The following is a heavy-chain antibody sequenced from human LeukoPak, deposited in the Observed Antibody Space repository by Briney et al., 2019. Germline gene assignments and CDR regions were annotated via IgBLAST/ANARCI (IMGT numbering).Heavy chain of an antibody. CDR2: ISGSGGST. J-gene: IGHJ4*02. CDR3: TTEGPYDYVWGSYSYFDY. Sequence: PGGSLRLSCAASGFTFSSYAMSWVRQAPGKGLEWVSAISGSGGSTYYADSVKGRFTISRDNSKNTLYLQMNSLRAEDTAVYYCTTEGPYDYVWGSYSYFDYWGQGTLVTVSS. D-gene: IGHD3-16*01. V-gene: IGHV3-23*01. CDR1: GFTFSSYA.